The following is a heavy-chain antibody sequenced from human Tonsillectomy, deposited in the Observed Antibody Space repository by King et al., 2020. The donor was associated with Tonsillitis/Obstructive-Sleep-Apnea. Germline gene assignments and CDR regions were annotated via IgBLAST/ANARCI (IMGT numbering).Heavy chain of an antibody. D-gene: IGHD2-15*01. CDR3: ALYCSGGSCYSRVDY. CDR1: GGSISSSSYY. J-gene: IGHJ4*02. CDR2: SYYSGCT. V-gene: IGHV4-39*01. Sequence: LQLQESGPGLVKPSETLALTCTVSGGSISSSSYYWGWIRPPPGKGLEWIGSSYYSGCTYYNPSLKSRVTILVDTSKNQFSLKLSSVTAADTAVYYCALYCSGGSCYSRVDYWGQGTLVTVSS.